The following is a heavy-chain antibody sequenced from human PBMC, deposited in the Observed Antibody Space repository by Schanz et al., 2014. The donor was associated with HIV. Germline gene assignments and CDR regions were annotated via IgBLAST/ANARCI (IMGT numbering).Heavy chain of an antibody. D-gene: IGHD2-2*01. V-gene: IGHV1-8*01. Sequence: QVHLVQSGAEVKKPGASVKVSCKTSGYTFSNYDINWVRQAAGQGLEWMGCMNPNSGNTGYAQKFQGRVTMTTDTSTSTAYMELRNLRSDDTAVYYCARDLRVVPAASDNWFDPWGQGTLVTVSS. CDR2: MNPNSGNT. CDR3: ARDLRVVPAASDNWFDP. J-gene: IGHJ5*02. CDR1: GYTFSNYD.